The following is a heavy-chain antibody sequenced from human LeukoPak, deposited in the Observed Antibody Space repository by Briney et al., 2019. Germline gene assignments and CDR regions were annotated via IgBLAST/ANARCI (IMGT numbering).Heavy chain of an antibody. D-gene: IGHD3-10*01. J-gene: IGHJ6*02. CDR2: ISAYNGNT. CDR1: GYTFTSYG. CDR3: ARLRITMVRGVIFWYYGMDV. V-gene: IGHV1-18*01. Sequence: ASVKVSCKASGYTFTSYGISWVRQAPGQGLEWMGWISAYNGNTNYAQKLQGRVTMTTDTSTSTAYMELRSLRSDDTAVYYCARLRITMVRGVIFWYYGMDVWGQGTTVTVSS.